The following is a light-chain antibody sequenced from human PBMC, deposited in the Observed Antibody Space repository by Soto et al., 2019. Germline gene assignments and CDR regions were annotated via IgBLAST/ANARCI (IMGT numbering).Light chain of an antibody. CDR2: AAS. CDR3: QKYFSAPWT. V-gene: IGKV1-27*01. Sequence: DIQMTQSPSSLSASVGDRVTITCRASQAIRNQLAWYQQKSGKVPKLLMYAASTLQAGVPSRFSGSGSGTDFTLTISSLQPEDVATYYCQKYFSAPWTFGQGTKVDIK. J-gene: IGKJ1*01. CDR1: QAIRNQ.